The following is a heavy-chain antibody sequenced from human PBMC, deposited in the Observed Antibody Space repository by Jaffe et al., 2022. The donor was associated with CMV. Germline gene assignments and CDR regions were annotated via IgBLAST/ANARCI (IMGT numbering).Heavy chain of an antibody. CDR1: GYTFTSYA. CDR2: INAGNGNT. CDR3: ARATYYYDSSGYYYYFDL. J-gene: IGHJ2*01. Sequence: QVQLVQSGAEVKKPGASVKVSCKASGYTFTSYAMHWVRQAPGQRLEWMGWINAGNGNTKYSQKFQGRVTITRDTSASTAYMELSSLRSEDTAVYYCARATYYYDSSGYYYYFDLWGRGTLVTVSS. V-gene: IGHV1-3*01. D-gene: IGHD3-22*01.